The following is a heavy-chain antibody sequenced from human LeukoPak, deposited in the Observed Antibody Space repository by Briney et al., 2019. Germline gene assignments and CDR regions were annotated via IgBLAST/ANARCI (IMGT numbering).Heavy chain of an antibody. CDR2: IYTSGST. V-gene: IGHV4-4*07. D-gene: IGHD3/OR15-3a*01. Sequence: SETLSLTCAVSGGSISSYFWTWIRQPAGKGLEWIGHIYTSGSTNFSPSLKSRVTISLDTSKNQFSLKLSSVTAADTAVYYCARDKGGLGRGYYYMDVWGKGTMVTVSS. CDR3: ARDKGGLGRGYYYMDV. J-gene: IGHJ6*03. CDR1: GGSISSYF.